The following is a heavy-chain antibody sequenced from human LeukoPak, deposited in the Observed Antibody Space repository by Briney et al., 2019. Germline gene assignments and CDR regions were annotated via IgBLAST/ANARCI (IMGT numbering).Heavy chain of an antibody. CDR1: GFTFSSFA. CDR3: ARDRLAVAGNY. D-gene: IGHD6-19*01. V-gene: IGHV3-23*01. CDR2: ISGSGGTT. Sequence: GGSLRLSCAASGFTFSSFAMTWVRQAPGKGLDWVSGISGSGGTTCYADSVKGRFTISRDNSKNTLYLQMNSLRVEDTALYYCARDRLAVAGNYWGQGTLVTVSS. J-gene: IGHJ4*02.